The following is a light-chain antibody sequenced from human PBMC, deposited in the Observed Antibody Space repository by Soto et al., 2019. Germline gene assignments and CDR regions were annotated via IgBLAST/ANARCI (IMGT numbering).Light chain of an antibody. J-gene: IGLJ3*02. Sequence: QSVLTQPPSASGTPGQKVTISCSGXXXNIGANTVNWYQHLPGTAPKLLIYSHNQRPSGVPDRFSGSKSDTSASLAISGLQSEDEADYYCAAWDGNLNGWVFGGGTKLTVL. CDR1: XXNIGANT. V-gene: IGLV1-44*01. CDR2: SHN. CDR3: AAWDGNLNGWV.